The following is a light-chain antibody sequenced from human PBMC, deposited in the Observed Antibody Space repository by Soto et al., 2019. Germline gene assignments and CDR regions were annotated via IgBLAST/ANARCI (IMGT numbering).Light chain of an antibody. CDR2: QAS. CDR3: QQYDSFPRT. V-gene: IGKV1-5*03. J-gene: IGKJ2*02. Sequence: DIQMTQSPSTLSASVGARVTITCRASQSISSWLAWYQQVPGKAPNLLIYQASNLASGVPSRFSGGGSGTDFTLTITSLQPDDFATYYCQQYDSFPRTFGQGTKLEI. CDR1: QSISSW.